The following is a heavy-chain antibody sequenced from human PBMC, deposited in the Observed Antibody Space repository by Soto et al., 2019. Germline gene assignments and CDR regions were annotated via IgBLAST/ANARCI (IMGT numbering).Heavy chain of an antibody. Sequence: QVQLQESGPGLVKPSETLSLTCTVSGGSISGSYWSWIRQPPGKGLEWIGYIYYSGSTNYNPSLKSRVTISVDTSMNQFSLKLSSVTAADTAVYYCARDHNPTVFGAEWGQGTLVTVSS. D-gene: IGHD3-3*01. CDR3: ARDHNPTVFGAE. J-gene: IGHJ4*02. CDR1: GGSISGSY. CDR2: IYYSGST. V-gene: IGHV4-59*01.